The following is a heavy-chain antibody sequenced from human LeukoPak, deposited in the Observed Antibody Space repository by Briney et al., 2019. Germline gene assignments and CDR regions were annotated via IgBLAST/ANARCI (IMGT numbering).Heavy chain of an antibody. CDR2: IYYSGST. CDR3: ARDTVAARPGVGRKNWFDP. D-gene: IGHD6-6*01. Sequence: ASETLSLTCAVYGGSFSGYYWSWIRQPPGKGLEWIGSIYYSGSTYYNPSLKSRVTISVDTSKNQFSLKLSSVTAADTAVYYCARDTVAARPGVGRKNWFDPWGQGTLVTVSS. CDR1: GGSFSGYY. J-gene: IGHJ5*02. V-gene: IGHV4-34*01.